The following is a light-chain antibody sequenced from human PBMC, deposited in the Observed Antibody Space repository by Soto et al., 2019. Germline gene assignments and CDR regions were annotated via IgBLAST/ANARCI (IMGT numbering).Light chain of an antibody. CDR2: DAS. CDR3: QQYNSYSPSFT. CDR1: QSISSW. J-gene: IGKJ3*01. V-gene: IGKV1-5*01. Sequence: DTQMTQSPSTLSASVGDRVTITCRASQSISSWLAWYQQKPGKAPKLLIYDASSLESGVPSRFSGSGSGTEFTLTISSLQPDDFATYYCQQYNSYSPSFTFGPGTKVDIK.